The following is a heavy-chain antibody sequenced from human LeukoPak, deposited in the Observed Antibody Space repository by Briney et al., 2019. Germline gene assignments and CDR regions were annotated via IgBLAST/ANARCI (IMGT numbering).Heavy chain of an antibody. V-gene: IGHV1-24*01. CDR3: AIAAAGDFSGYKEHFDY. CDR1: GYTLTDLS. CDR2: FDPEDGET. D-gene: IGHD3-22*01. J-gene: IGHJ4*02. Sequence: ASVKGSCKVSGYTLTDLSMHWVRQTPGKGRERRGGFDPEDGETIYAQKFQGRVTMTEDTSTDTAYMELSSLRSEDTAVYYCAIAAAGDFSGYKEHFDYWGQGTLVTVSS.